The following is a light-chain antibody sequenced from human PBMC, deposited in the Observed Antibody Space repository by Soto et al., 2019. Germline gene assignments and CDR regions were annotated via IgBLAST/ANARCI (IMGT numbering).Light chain of an antibody. CDR1: SSDVGAYNY. Sequence: QSALTQPPSASGSPGQSVTISCTGTSSDVGAYNYVSWYQQYPGKAPKLMIYEVNKRPSGVPDRFSGSKSGKTASLTVSGLQPEDEADYYCTSYAGSNIWMFGGGTKLTVL. J-gene: IGLJ3*02. CDR2: EVN. CDR3: TSYAGSNIWM. V-gene: IGLV2-8*01.